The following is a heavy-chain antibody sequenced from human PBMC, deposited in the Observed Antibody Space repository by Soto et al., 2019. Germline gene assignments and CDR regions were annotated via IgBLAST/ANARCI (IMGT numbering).Heavy chain of an antibody. CDR2: ISSSGNT. D-gene: IGHD3-22*01. CDR3: ARAPMVLTRSYFDS. V-gene: IGHV4-59*01. Sequence: SETLSLTCTVSYGSISNFYWSWIRQPPGKGLEWIGYISSSGNTNYNPSLKSRVSISVDTSKNQFSLNLTSVTAADTAVYYCARAPMVLTRSYFDSWGKGTPVTVSS. CDR1: YGSISNFY. J-gene: IGHJ4*02.